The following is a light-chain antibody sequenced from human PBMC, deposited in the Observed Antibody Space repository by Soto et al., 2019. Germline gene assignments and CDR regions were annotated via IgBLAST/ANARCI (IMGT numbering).Light chain of an antibody. Sequence: DIVMTQSPDSLAVSLGERATINCKSSQSVLYTSNNNNYIAWYQQKSGQPPKLLIYWASTRESGVPDRFSGGGSGTDFTLTISSLQAEDVAVYYCQQYYSVPITFGQGTRLEIK. CDR2: WAS. V-gene: IGKV4-1*01. J-gene: IGKJ5*01. CDR1: QSVLYTSNNNNY. CDR3: QQYYSVPIT.